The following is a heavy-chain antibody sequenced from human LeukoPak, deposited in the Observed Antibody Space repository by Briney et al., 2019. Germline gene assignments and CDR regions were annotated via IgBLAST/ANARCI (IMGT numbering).Heavy chain of an antibody. CDR1: GFTFSTYW. J-gene: IGHJ3*02. V-gene: IGHV3-7*01. Sequence: GGSLRLSCAASGFTFSTYWMSSVRQAPGKGLEWVANIKQDGSEEYYVDSVKGRFTISRDNAKNSLNLQMNSLRAEDTAVYYCARDLLAYAFDIWGQGTMVTVSS. CDR2: IKQDGSEE. CDR3: ARDLLAYAFDI.